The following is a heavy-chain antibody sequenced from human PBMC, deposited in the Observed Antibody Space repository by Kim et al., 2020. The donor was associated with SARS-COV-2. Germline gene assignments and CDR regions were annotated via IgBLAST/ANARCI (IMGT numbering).Heavy chain of an antibody. CDR2: IYYSGST. J-gene: IGHJ4*02. V-gene: IGHV4-59*01. D-gene: IGHD6-25*01. Sequence: SETLSLTCTVSGGSISSYYWSWIRQPPGKGLEWIGYIYYSGSTNYNPSLKSRVTISVDTSKNQFSLKLSSVTAADTAVYYCARDQEQRGFDYWGQGTLVT. CDR1: GGSISSYY. CDR3: ARDQEQRGFDY.